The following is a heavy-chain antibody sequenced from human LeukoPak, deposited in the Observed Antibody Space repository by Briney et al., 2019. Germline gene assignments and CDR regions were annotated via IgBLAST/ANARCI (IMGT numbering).Heavy chain of an antibody. CDR3: ATDLHSLYYFDY. CDR1: GYTLTELS. D-gene: IGHD1-26*01. Sequence: ASVKVSCKVSGYTLTELSMHWVRQAPGKGLEWMGGFDSEDGETIYAQKFQGRVTMTEDTSTDTAYMELSSLRSEDTAVYYCATDLHSLYYFDYWGQGILVTVSS. J-gene: IGHJ4*02. V-gene: IGHV1-24*01. CDR2: FDSEDGET.